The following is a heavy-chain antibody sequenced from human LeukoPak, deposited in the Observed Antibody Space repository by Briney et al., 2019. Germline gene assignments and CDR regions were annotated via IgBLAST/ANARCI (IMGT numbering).Heavy chain of an antibody. Sequence: ASVKVSCKASGGTFSSYAISWVRQAPGQGLEWMGGIIPIFGTANYAQKFQGRVTITADESTSTAYMELSSLRSEDTAVYYCARVTYDSVWGIDSFDIWGRGTLVTVSS. CDR2: IIPIFGTA. D-gene: IGHD3-16*01. CDR1: GGTFSSYA. J-gene: IGHJ3*02. V-gene: IGHV1-69*13. CDR3: ARVTYDSVWGIDSFDI.